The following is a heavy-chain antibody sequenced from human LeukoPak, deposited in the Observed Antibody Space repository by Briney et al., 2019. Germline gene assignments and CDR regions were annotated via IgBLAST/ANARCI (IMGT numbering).Heavy chain of an antibody. V-gene: IGHV4-59*12. D-gene: IGHD3-22*01. CDR1: GGSISSYY. CDR2: IYYSGST. CDR3: ARGSTTFYDSSGYYY. Sequence: SETLSLTCTVSGGSISSYYWSWIRQPPGKGLEWIGYIYYSGSTNYNPSLKSRVTISVDTSKNQFSLKLSSVTAADTAVYYCARGSTTFYDSSGYYYWGQGTLVTVSS. J-gene: IGHJ4*02.